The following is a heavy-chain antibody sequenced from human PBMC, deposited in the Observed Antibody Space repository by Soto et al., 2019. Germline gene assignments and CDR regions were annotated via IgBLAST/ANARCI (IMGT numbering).Heavy chain of an antibody. J-gene: IGHJ5*02. CDR2: IYNSGIT. V-gene: IGHV4-30-4*08. CDR1: GGTIRNLVYS. D-gene: IGHD3-3*01. CDR3: ARGVTVFGLVSRFWFDP. Sequence: SQTMPHPRSVAGGTIRNLVYSRIMAQKTPGKGLEWIGHIYNSGITYYNPSPKSRVVISIDTSRNQFSLRLNSLTAADRAVYFCARGVTVFGLVSRFWFDPWGQGTVVTVSS.